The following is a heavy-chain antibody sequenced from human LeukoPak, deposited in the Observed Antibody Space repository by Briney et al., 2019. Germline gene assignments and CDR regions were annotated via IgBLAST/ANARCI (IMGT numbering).Heavy chain of an antibody. CDR3: ASNLRRGYYYDSSGYLGAFDI. D-gene: IGHD3-22*01. V-gene: IGHV7-4-1*02. J-gene: IGHJ3*02. CDR1: GYTFTSYA. Sequence: ASVKVSCKASGYTFTSYAMNWVRQAPGQGLEWMGWINTNTGNPTYAQGFTGRFVFSLDTSVSTAYLQISSLKAEDTAVYYCASNLRRGYYYDSSGYLGAFDIWGQGTMVTVSS. CDR2: INTNTGNP.